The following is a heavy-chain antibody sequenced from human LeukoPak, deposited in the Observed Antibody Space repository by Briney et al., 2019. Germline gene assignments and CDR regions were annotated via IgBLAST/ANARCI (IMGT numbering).Heavy chain of an antibody. CDR3: ARAQYSSGWHIDY. D-gene: IGHD6-19*01. CDR2: IYYSGST. J-gene: IGHJ4*02. V-gene: IGHV4-61*01. Sequence: SETLSLTCTVSGGSISSSSYYWSWIRQPPGKGLEWIGYIYYSGSTNYNPSLRSRVTISVDTSKNQFSLKLSSVTAVDTAVYYCARAQYSSGWHIDYWGQGTLVTVSS. CDR1: GGSISSSSYY.